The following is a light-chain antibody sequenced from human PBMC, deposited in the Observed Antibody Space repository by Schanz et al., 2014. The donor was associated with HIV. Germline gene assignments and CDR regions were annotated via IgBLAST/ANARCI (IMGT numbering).Light chain of an antibody. V-gene: IGLV2-14*03. CDR2: DVS. CDR3: SSYTSSSTLE. Sequence: QSVLTQPASVSGSPGQSITISCTGTSSDVGSYNYLSWYQQHPGKAPKLMIYDVSNRPSGVSSRFSGSKSGNTASLAISGLQAEDEADYYCSSYTSSSTLEFGGGTKLTVL. J-gene: IGLJ2*01. CDR1: SSDVGSYNY.